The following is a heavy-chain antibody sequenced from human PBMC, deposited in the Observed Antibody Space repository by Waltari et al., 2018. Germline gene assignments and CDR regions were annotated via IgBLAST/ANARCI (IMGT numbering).Heavy chain of an antibody. V-gene: IGHV3-30*18. CDR3: AKVAAGWTPDY. CDR1: GFTFSSYG. CDR2: IWYDGSNK. Sequence: QVQLVESGGGVVQPGRSLRLSCAASGFTFSSYGMHWVRQAPGKGREWVAVIWYDGSNKYYADSVKGRFTISRDNSKNTLYLQMNSLIAEDTAMYYCAKVAAGWTPDYWGQGTLVTVSS. J-gene: IGHJ4*02. D-gene: IGHD6-25*01.